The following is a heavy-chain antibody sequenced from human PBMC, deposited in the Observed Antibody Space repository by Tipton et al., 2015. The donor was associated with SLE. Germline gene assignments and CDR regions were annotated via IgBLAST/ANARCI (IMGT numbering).Heavy chain of an antibody. CDR3: VVCSPSSSSYFDY. J-gene: IGHJ4*02. D-gene: IGHD2-2*01. CDR1: GGSITNYY. Sequence: TLSLTCTVSGGSITNYYWGWVRQPAGKGLEWIGRICCGGSTKYNPSLDSRVSLSVDASKDQFSLKLSSVTAADTAVYYCVVCSPSSSSYFDYWGQGRLVTVSS. V-gene: IGHV4-4*07. CDR2: ICCGGST.